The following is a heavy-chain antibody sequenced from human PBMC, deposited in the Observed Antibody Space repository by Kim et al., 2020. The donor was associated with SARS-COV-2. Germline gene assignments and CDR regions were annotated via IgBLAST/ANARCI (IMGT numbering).Heavy chain of an antibody. CDR2: ISYDGSNK. J-gene: IGHJ4*02. CDR3: AKVVTYKYDSSGYYYESY. D-gene: IGHD3-22*01. CDR1: GFAFSSYG. V-gene: IGHV3-30*18. Sequence: GGSLRLSCAASGFAFSSYGMHWVRQAPGKGLEWVAVISYDGSNKYYADSVKGRFTISRDNSKNTLHLQMNSLRAEDTAVYYCAKVVTYKYDSSGYYYESYWGQGTLVTVSS.